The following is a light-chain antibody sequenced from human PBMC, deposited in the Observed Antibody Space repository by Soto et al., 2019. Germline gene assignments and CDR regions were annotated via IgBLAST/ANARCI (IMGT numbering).Light chain of an antibody. CDR3: QQSHSFPYT. CDR2: AAS. J-gene: IGKJ2*01. V-gene: IGKV1-39*01. CDR1: QTISSY. Sequence: DIQMTQSPSSLSASVGDRVTITCRASQTISSYLNWYQQKPGKAPKLLIYAASSLQSGVPSRFSGSGSGTDFTLPISSLQPEDFATYYCQQSHSFPYTFGQGTKLEIK.